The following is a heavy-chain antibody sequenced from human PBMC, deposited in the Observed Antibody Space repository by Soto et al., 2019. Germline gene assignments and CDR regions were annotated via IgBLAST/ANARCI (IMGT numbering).Heavy chain of an antibody. CDR2: MNPNSGNT. D-gene: IGHD2-2*02. V-gene: IGHV1-8*01. Sequence: QVQLVQSGAEVKKPGASVKVSCKASGYTFTSYDINWVRQATGQGLELMGWMNPNSGNTGYAQKFQGRVIMTRNTSISTAYMELSSLRSEDTAVYYCARGLGYCSSTSCYRGLDVWGQGTTVTVSS. J-gene: IGHJ6*02. CDR1: GYTFTSYD. CDR3: ARGLGYCSSTSCYRGLDV.